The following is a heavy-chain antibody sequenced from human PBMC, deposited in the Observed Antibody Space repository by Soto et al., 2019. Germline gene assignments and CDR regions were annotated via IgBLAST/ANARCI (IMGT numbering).Heavy chain of an antibody. CDR1: GGCLSGSY. CDR3: ARDKITGLFDY. D-gene: IGHD3-10*01. Sequence: SETLSLTCAPYGGCLSGSYWCWNRQPPGKGLEWIGYIYYSGSTNYNASLKSRVTISVDTSKNQFSLKLSSVTAADTAVYYCARDKITGLFDYWGQGTLVTVSS. CDR2: IYYSGST. J-gene: IGHJ4*02. V-gene: IGHV4-34*11.